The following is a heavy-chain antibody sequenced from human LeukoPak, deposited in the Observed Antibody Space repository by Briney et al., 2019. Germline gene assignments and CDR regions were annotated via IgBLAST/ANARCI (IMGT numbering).Heavy chain of an antibody. V-gene: IGHV3-15*01. Sequence: GGSLRLSCAASGFTFSNAWMSWVRQAPGKGLEWVGRIKSKTDGGTTDYAAPVKGRFTISRDDSKNTLYLQMNSLKTEDTAVYYCTTAPAQYYDFWSGYYTFDYWGQGTLVTVSS. CDR3: TTAPAQYYDFWSGYYTFDY. CDR1: GFTFSNAW. CDR2: IKSKTDGGTT. D-gene: IGHD3-3*01. J-gene: IGHJ4*02.